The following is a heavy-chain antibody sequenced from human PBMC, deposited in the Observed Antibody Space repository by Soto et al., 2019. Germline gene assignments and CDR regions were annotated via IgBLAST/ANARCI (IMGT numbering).Heavy chain of an antibody. Sequence: GASVKVSCKASGYTFTSYAMHWVRQAPGQRLEWMGWINTGNGNTKYSQKFQGRVTITRDTSASTAYMELSSLRSEDTAVYYCARVPLPGYCSSTSSASAAHYMVARGKGITISVS. CDR2: INTGNGNT. CDR3: ARVPLPGYCSSTSSASAAHYMVA. V-gene: IGHV1-3*04. D-gene: IGHD2-2*01. CDR1: GYTFTSYA. J-gene: IGHJ6*03.